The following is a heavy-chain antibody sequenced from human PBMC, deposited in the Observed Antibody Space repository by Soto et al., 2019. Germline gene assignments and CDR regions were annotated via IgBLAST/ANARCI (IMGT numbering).Heavy chain of an antibody. D-gene: IGHD3-3*01. CDR2: IYHSGST. CDR1: GGSISSSNW. J-gene: IGHJ4*02. CDR3: ASSRPQDYDFWSGYYYFDY. V-gene: IGHV4-4*02. Sequence: PSETLSLTCAVSGGSISSSNWWSWVRQPPGKGLEWIGQIYHSGSTNYNPSLKSRVTISVDKSKNQFSLKLSSVTAADTAVYYCASSRPQDYDFWSGYYYFDYWGQGTLVT.